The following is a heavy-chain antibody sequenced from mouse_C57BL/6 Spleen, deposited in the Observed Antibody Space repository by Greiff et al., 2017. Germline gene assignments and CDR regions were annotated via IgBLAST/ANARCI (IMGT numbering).Heavy chain of an antibody. J-gene: IGHJ3*01. V-gene: IGHV1-69*01. CDR1: GYTFTSYW. Sequence: QVQLQQPGAELVMPGASVKLSCKASGYTFTSYWMHWVKQRPGQGLEWIGEIDPSDSYTNYNQKFKGKSTLTVDKSSSTAYMQLSSLTSEDSAVXYCARAENGRGAGFAYWGQGTLVTVSA. D-gene: IGHD4-1*01. CDR3: ARAENGRGAGFAY. CDR2: IDPSDSYT.